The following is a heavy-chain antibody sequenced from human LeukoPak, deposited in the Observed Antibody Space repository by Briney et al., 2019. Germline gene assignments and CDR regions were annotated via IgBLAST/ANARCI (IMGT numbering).Heavy chain of an antibody. CDR3: ARVPYGSGGSCCGFDY. J-gene: IGHJ4*02. V-gene: IGHV3-21*01. D-gene: IGHD2-15*01. CDR2: ISSSSSYT. Sequence: PGGSLRLSCAASGFTFSSYSMNWVRQAPGKGLEWVSSISSSSSYTYYADSVKGRFTISRDNAKNSLYLQMNSLRAEDTAVYYCARVPYGSGGSCCGFDYWGQGTLVTVSS. CDR1: GFTFSSYS.